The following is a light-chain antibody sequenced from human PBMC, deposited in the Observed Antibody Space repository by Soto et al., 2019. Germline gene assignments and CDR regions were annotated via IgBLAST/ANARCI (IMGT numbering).Light chain of an antibody. V-gene: IGLV1-40*01. CDR3: QSYDSSLSYV. CDR2: GNS. CDR1: SSNIGAGYD. J-gene: IGLJ1*01. Sequence: QSVLTQPPSVSGAPGQRVTICCTGSSSNIGAGYDVHWYQQLPGTAPKLLIYGNSNRPSGVPDRFSGSKSGTSASLAITGLQAEDEADYYCQSYDSSLSYVFGPGTKLTVL.